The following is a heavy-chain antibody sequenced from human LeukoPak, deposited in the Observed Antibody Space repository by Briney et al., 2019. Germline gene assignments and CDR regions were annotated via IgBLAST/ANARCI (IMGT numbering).Heavy chain of an antibody. Sequence: GGSLRLSCAASGFTFSSYSMNWVRQAPGKGLEWVSYISSSGSTIYYADSVKGRFTISRDNAKNSLYLQTNSLRAEDTAVYYCASQRIDITMVRSGPQIWGQGTMVTVSS. D-gene: IGHD3-10*01. V-gene: IGHV3-48*04. CDR2: ISSSGSTI. CDR1: GFTFSSYS. CDR3: ASQRIDITMVRSGPQI. J-gene: IGHJ3*02.